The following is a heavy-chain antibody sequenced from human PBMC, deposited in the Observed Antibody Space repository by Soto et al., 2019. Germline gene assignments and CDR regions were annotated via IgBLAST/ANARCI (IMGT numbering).Heavy chain of an antibody. V-gene: IGHV4-34*01. D-gene: IGHD6-19*01. Sequence: SETLSLTCAVYGGSFSGYYWSWIRQPPGKGLEWIGEINHSGSTNYNPSLKSGVTISVDTSKNQFSLKLSPVTAADTAVYYCARGLAVAGPFHFDYWGQGTLVTVSS. J-gene: IGHJ4*02. CDR1: GGSFSGYY. CDR3: ARGLAVAGPFHFDY. CDR2: INHSGST.